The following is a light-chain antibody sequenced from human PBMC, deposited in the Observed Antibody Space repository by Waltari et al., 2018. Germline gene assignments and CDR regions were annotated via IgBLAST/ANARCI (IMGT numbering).Light chain of an antibody. Sequence: DIQMTQSPSTLSASVGDRVTITCRASQTISSWLAWYQQKPGKAPKLLIYKASTLESGVPSRFSGSGSGTEFTLSISSLQPDDFATYYCQQYDSNSGVFTFGPGTKVDIK. CDR2: KAS. V-gene: IGKV1-5*03. J-gene: IGKJ3*01. CDR3: QQYDSNSGVFT. CDR1: QTISSW.